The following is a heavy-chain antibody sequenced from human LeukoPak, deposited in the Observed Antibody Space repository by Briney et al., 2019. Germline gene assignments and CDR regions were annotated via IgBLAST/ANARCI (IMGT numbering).Heavy chain of an antibody. Sequence: GESLKISCKGSGYRFTNYWINWVRQMPGKGLEWMGRIDPSDSHTYYSPSFQGHVTISADKSINTAYLQWSSLQASDTAMHYCGYCPGDCYIPDYWGQGTLVTVSS. D-gene: IGHD2-21*02. CDR2: IDPSDSHT. CDR3: GYCPGDCYIPDY. J-gene: IGHJ4*02. V-gene: IGHV5-10-1*01. CDR1: GYRFTNYW.